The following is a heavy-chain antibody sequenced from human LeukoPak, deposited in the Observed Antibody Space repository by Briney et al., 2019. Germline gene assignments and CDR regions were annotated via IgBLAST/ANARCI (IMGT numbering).Heavy chain of an antibody. CDR3: AKDLDDYVWGSYRWVY. V-gene: IGHV3-23*01. D-gene: IGHD3-16*02. Sequence: PGGSLRLSCAASGFTFSSYAMSWVRQAPGKGLEWVSAISGSGGSTYYADSVKGRFTISRDNSKNTLYLQMNSLRAEDTAVHYCAKDLDDYVWGSYRWVYWGQGTLVTVSS. CDR1: GFTFSSYA. CDR2: ISGSGGST. J-gene: IGHJ4*02.